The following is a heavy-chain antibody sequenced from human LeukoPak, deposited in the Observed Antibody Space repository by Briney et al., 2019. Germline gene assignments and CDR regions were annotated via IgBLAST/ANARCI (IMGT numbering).Heavy chain of an antibody. CDR1: GYTFTRFT. CDR2: INTNTGNP. V-gene: IGHV7-4-1*02. J-gene: IGHJ4*02. CDR3: ARELGPYYRSIDY. Sequence: ASVKVSCKASGYTFTRFTMNCVRQAPGQGLEWLGWINTNTGNPTYAQGFTGRLIMSLDTSVSTAYLQISDLQAEDTAVYYCARELGPYYRSIDYWGQGTLVTVSS. D-gene: IGHD1-26*01.